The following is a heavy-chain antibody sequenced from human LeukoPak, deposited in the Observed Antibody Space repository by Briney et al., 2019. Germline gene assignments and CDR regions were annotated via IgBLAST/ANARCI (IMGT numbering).Heavy chain of an antibody. Sequence: GASVKVSCKASGYTFTGYYMHWVRQAPGQGLEWMGWINPNSGGTNYAQKFQGWVTMTRDTSISTAYMELSRLRSDDTAVYYCARDFDSQWLVSYYYYYGMDVWGQGTTVTVSS. D-gene: IGHD6-19*01. CDR1: GYTFTGYY. V-gene: IGHV1-2*04. J-gene: IGHJ6*02. CDR3: ARDFDSQWLVSYYYYYGMDV. CDR2: INPNSGGT.